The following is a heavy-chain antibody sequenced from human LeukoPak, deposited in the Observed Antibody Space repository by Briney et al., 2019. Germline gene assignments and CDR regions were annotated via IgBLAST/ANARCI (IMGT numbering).Heavy chain of an antibody. CDR1: GFTFRSYW. J-gene: IGHJ6*02. Sequence: TGGSLRLSCAASGFTFRSYWMSWVRQAPGKGLEWVANIKLDGSEKNYVDSVKGRFTISRDNAKNSLYLQMNSLRAEDTAVYYCASGATLISVWGQGTTVTVSS. CDR2: IKLDGSEK. CDR3: ASGATLISV. D-gene: IGHD1-26*01. V-gene: IGHV3-7*01.